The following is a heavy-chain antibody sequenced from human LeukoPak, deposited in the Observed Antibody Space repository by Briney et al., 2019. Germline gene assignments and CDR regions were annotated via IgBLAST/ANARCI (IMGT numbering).Heavy chain of an antibody. CDR2: IYSGGST. J-gene: IGHJ4*02. Sequence: GGSLRLSCAASGFTVSSNYMSWVRQAPGKGLEWVSVIYSGGSTYYADSVKGRFTISRDNSKNTLYLQMNSLRAEDTALYYCAKDIFTMVRGVVDYWGQGTLVTVSS. CDR1: GFTVSSNY. V-gene: IGHV3-53*05. D-gene: IGHD3-10*01. CDR3: AKDIFTMVRGVVDY.